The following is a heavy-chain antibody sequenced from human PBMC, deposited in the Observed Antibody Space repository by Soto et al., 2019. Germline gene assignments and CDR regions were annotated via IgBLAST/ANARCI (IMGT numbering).Heavy chain of an antibody. CDR3: ARVAFGPIDY. Sequence: SETLSLTCTVSNYSISSGYYWGWIRQSPGEGLEWIVSMYHSGTAYYNPSLKSRVTISIDTSKNQFSLKLTSVTSADTAVYFCARVAFGPIDYWGQGTLVTVSS. CDR1: NYSISSGYY. V-gene: IGHV4-38-2*02. D-gene: IGHD3-16*01. J-gene: IGHJ4*02. CDR2: MYHSGTA.